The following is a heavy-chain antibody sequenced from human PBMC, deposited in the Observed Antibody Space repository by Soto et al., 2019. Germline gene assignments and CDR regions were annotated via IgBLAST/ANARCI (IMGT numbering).Heavy chain of an antibody. CDR3: ARELAYYYDSSGSIFDP. J-gene: IGHJ5*02. Sequence: QVQLVQSGAEVKKPGSSVKVSCKASGGTFSSYAISWVRQAPGQGLEWMGGIIPIFGTANYAQKFQGRVTITADDSTSTADMELSSMRSEDTAVEYCARELAYYYDSSGSIFDPWGQGTLVTVSS. V-gene: IGHV1-69*01. CDR1: GGTFSSYA. CDR2: IIPIFGTA. D-gene: IGHD3-22*01.